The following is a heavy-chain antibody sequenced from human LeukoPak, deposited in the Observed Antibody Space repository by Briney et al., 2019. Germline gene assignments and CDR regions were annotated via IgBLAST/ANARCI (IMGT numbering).Heavy chain of an antibody. Sequence: ASVKVSCKASGYTFTSYGISWVRQAPGQGLEWMGWISGYNGNTNYAQQKLQGRVTMTTDTSTSTAYMELRSLRSDDTAVYYCARDLKRGYSSGRYSWGTGSSNDYWGQGTLVTVSS. V-gene: IGHV1-18*01. CDR2: ISGYNGNT. D-gene: IGHD6-19*01. J-gene: IGHJ4*02. CDR3: ARDLKRGYSSGRYSWGTGSSNDY. CDR1: GYTFTSYG.